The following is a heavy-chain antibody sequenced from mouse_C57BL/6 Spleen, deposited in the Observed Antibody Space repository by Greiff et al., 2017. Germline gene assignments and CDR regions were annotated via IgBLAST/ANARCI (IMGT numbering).Heavy chain of an antibody. V-gene: IGHV5-6*01. D-gene: IGHD3-2*02. CDR1: GFTFSSYG. Sequence: EVKLMESGGDLVKPGGSLKLSCAASGFTFSSYGMSWVRQTPDKRLEWAATISSGGSYTYYPDSVKGRFTISRDNAKNTLYLQMSSLKSEDTAMYYCERVDSSGYWGQGTTLTVSS. CDR3: ERVDSSGY. J-gene: IGHJ2*01. CDR2: ISSGGSYT.